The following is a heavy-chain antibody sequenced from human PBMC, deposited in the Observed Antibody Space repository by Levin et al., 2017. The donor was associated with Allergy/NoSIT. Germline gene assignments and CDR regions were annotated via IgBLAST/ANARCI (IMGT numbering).Heavy chain of an antibody. J-gene: IGHJ3*02. Sequence: GESLKISCAASGFTFSGYGMHWVRQAPGKGLEWVAVIWYDGSNKYYADSVKGRFTISRDNSKNTLYLQMNSLRAEDTAVYYCAREQWGGDDALDIWGQGTKVTVSS. CDR3: AREQWGGDDALDI. V-gene: IGHV3-33*01. CDR2: IWYDGSNK. CDR1: GFTFSGYG. D-gene: IGHD6-19*01.